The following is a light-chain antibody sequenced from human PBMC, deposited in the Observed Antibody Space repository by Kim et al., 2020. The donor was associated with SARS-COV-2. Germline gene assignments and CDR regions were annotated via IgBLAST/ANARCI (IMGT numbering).Light chain of an antibody. CDR3: QKYNSAPLT. CDR1: EGISNY. V-gene: IGKV1-27*01. Sequence: SASRGDRVPITCRASEGISNYLTWYQQKPVKVPKLLIYAASALQSGVPSRFSGSGSGTDFTLTISSLQPEDVATYYCQKYNSAPLTFGGGTRVEI. CDR2: AAS. J-gene: IGKJ4*01.